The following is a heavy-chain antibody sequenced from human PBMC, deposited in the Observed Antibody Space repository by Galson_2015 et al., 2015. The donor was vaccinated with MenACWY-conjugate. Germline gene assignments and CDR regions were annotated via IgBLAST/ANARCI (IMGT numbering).Heavy chain of an antibody. CDR2: IYHSGST. Sequence: LSLTCAVSGGSIRSSHWWSWVRQPPGKGLAWIGEIYHSGSTNYNPSLKSRVSISVDKSKNQFSLKLSSVTAADTAVYYCARRGPGSDFWSGYYSFDYWGQGTLVTVSS. CDR1: GGSIRSSHW. J-gene: IGHJ4*02. CDR3: ARRGPGSDFWSGYYSFDY. D-gene: IGHD3-3*01. V-gene: IGHV4-4*02.